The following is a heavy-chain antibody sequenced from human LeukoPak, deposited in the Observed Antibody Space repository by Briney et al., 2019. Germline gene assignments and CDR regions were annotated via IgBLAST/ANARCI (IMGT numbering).Heavy chain of an antibody. CDR3: ARDDILTGCDY. CDR2: ISYDGSNK. CDR1: GFTFSSYA. J-gene: IGHJ4*02. Sequence: PGRSLRLSCAASGFTFSSYAMHWVRQAPGKGLEWVAVISYDGSNKYYADSVKGRFTISRDNSKNTLYLQMNSLRAEDTAVYYCARDDILTGCDYWGQGTLVTVSS. V-gene: IGHV3-30*04. D-gene: IGHD3-9*01.